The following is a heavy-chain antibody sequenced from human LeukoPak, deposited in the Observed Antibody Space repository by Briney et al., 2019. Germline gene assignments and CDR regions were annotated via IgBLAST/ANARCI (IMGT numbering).Heavy chain of an antibody. CDR1: GFTFSSYG. CDR3: ARDLGDGYNYYFDY. D-gene: IGHD5-24*01. J-gene: IGHJ4*02. CDR2: IWYDGSNK. Sequence: QPGRSLRLSCAASGFTFSSYGMHWVRQAPGKGLEWVAVIWYDGSNKYYADSVKGRFTISRDNSKNTLYLQRNSLRAEDTAVYYCARDLGDGYNYYFDYWGQGTLVTVSS. V-gene: IGHV3-33*01.